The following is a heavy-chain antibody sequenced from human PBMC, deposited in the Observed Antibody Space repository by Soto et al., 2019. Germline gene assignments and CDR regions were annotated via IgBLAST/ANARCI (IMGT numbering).Heavy chain of an antibody. CDR2: MNPNSGNT. D-gene: IGHD5-12*01. J-gene: IGHJ4*02. CDR1: GYTFTSYE. Sequence: ASVKVSCKASGYTFTSYEINWVRQATGQGLEWMGWMNPNSGNTGYAQKFQGRVTMTRNTSISTAYMELSSLRSEDTAVYYCARTRGYSGYDSGFDYWGQGTLVTVSS. V-gene: IGHV1-8*01. CDR3: ARTRGYSGYDSGFDY.